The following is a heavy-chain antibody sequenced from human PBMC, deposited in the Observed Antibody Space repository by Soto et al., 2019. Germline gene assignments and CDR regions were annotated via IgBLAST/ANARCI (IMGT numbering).Heavy chain of an antibody. CDR2: FSYSGTT. J-gene: IGHJ4*02. CDR3: ARGKIPSGYFDY. Sequence: SETLSLACTVSGDSISDYYFSWIRKPPGKGLEWIGYFSYSGTTSYKPSLRSRVSISLDTSKSQFFLKLTSLTAADTAVYYCARGKIPSGYFDYWGQGILVTVSS. V-gene: IGHV4-59*01. D-gene: IGHD2-21*01. CDR1: GDSISDYY.